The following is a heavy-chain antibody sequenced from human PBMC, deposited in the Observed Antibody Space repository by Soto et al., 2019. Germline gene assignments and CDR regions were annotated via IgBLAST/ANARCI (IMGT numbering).Heavy chain of an antibody. CDR2: IIPILGIA. CDR1: GYTFTSYG. Sequence: ASVKVSCKASGYTFTSYGISWVRQAPGQGLEWMGRIIPILGIANYAQKFQGRVTITADKSTSTAYMELSSLRSEDTAVYYCARDRSSVGYFDWFPPDYWGQGTLVTVSS. CDR3: ARDRSSVGYFDWFPPDY. D-gene: IGHD3-9*01. V-gene: IGHV1-69*04. J-gene: IGHJ4*02.